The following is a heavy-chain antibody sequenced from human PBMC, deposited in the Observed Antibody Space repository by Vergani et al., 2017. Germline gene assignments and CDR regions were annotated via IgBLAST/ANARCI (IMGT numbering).Heavy chain of an antibody. CDR2: ISGSGGST. V-gene: IGHV3-23*01. CDR3: AKDFQGSSYFDY. J-gene: IGHJ4*02. D-gene: IGHD2-15*01. CDR1: GGSFSGYY. Sequence: VQLQQWGAGLLKPSETLSLTCAVYGGSFSGYYWSWIRQAPGKGLEWVSAISGSGGSTYYADSVKGRFTISRDNSKNTLYLQMNSLRAEDTAVYYCAKDFQGSSYFDYWGQGTLVTVSS.